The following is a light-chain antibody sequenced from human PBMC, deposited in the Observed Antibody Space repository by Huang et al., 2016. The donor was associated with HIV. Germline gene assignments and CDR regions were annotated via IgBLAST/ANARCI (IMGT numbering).Light chain of an antibody. J-gene: IGKJ1*01. CDR2: WSS. CDR1: QSVLDRSNRKNY. V-gene: IGKV4-1*01. CDR3: QQYFSTPA. Sequence: DIVMTQYPDSLPVSLGERATINCKSSQSVLDRSNRKNYLAWYQQKPGQAPKLLLSWSSGREAGVPDRFRGSGSGTDFTLTIDNLQAEDVAVYYCQQYFSTPAFGQGTNVDI.